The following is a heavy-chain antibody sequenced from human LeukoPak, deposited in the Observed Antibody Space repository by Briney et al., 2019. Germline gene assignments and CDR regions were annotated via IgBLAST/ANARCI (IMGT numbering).Heavy chain of an antibody. CDR3: ARGHRFTFGGPNHDY. Sequence: PSETLSLTCAVYGGSFSGYYWSWIRQPPGKGLEWIGEINHSGSTNYNPSLKSRVTISVDTSKNQFSLKLSSVTAADTAVYYCARGHRFTFGGPNHDYWGQGTLVTVSS. V-gene: IGHV4-34*01. CDR2: INHSGST. D-gene: IGHD3-16*01. J-gene: IGHJ4*02. CDR1: GGSFSGYY.